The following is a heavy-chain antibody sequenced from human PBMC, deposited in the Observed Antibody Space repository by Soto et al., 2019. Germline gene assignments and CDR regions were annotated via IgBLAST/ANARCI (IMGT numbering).Heavy chain of an antibody. CDR3: ARVPRFVLSGYLDC. D-gene: IGHD3-16*02. CDR1: GGSISSGGYY. V-gene: IGHV4-31*03. CDR2: IYYSGRT. J-gene: IGHJ4*02. Sequence: SETLSLTCTVSGGSISSGGYYWSWIRQHPEKGLEWIGYIYYSGRTYYNPSLKSRVTISVDTSKNQFSLKLSSVTAADTAVYYCARVPRFVLSGYLDCWGQGTLVTVSS.